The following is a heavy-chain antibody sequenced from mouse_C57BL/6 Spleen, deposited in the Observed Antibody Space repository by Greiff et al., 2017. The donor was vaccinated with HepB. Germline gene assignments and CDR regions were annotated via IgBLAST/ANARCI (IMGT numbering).Heavy chain of an antibody. CDR3: ARATGGAMDY. V-gene: IGHV1-50*01. J-gene: IGHJ4*01. Sequence: QVQLKQSGAELVKPGASVKLSCKASGYTFTSYWMQWVKQRPGQGLEWIGEIDPSDSYTNYNQKFKGKATLTVDTSSSTAYMQLSSLTSEDSAVYYCARATGGAMDYWGQGTSVTVSS. CDR1: GYTFTSYW. CDR2: IDPSDSYT.